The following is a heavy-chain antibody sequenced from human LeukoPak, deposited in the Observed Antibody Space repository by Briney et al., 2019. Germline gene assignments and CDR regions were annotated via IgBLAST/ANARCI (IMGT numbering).Heavy chain of an antibody. V-gene: IGHV4-38-2*01. CDR1: GYSISSGYY. CDR2: IYHSGST. Sequence: SETLSLTCAVSGYSISSGYYWGWIRQPPGKGLEWIGGIYHSGSTYYNPSLKSRVTVSVDTSKNQFSLKLSSVTAADTAVYYCARLRVVTEAFDIWGQGTMVTVSS. J-gene: IGHJ3*02. CDR3: ARLRVVTEAFDI. D-gene: IGHD4-23*01.